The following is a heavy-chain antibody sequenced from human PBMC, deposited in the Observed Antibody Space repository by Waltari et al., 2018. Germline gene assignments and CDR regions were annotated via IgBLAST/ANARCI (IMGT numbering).Heavy chain of an antibody. CDR1: GFTFSSYA. Sequence: EVQLVESGGGLVQPGGSLRLSCAASGFTFSSYAMSWVRPAPGKGLEWVSAISGSGGSTYYADSVKGRFTISRDNSKNTLYLQMNSLRAEDTAVYYCAKVGEFLEWLLNYYMDVWGKGTTVTVSS. D-gene: IGHD3-3*01. CDR2: ISGSGGST. J-gene: IGHJ6*03. CDR3: AKVGEFLEWLLNYYMDV. V-gene: IGHV3-23*04.